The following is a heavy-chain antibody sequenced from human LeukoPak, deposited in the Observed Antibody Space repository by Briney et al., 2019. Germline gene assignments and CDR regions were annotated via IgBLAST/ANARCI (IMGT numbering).Heavy chain of an antibody. J-gene: IGHJ5*02. Sequence: ASVKVSCQASLYTFTGYYMHWVRQAPARGTEWMGWINPNSGGTNSARKFQGRVTMTRDTSTSTAYMELSRLRSDDTAVYYCGREVAVAEGWFDPWGQGTLVTVSS. CDR2: INPNSGGT. V-gene: IGHV1-2*02. CDR3: GREVAVAEGWFDP. D-gene: IGHD6-19*01. CDR1: LYTFTGYY.